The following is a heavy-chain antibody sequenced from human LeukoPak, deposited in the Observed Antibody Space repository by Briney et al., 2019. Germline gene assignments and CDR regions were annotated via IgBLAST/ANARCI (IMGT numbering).Heavy chain of an antibody. Sequence: SETLSLTCTVSGGSISSYYWSWIWQPPGKGLEWIGYIYYSGSTNYNPSLKSRVTISVDTSKNQFSLKLSSVTAADTAVYYCAGSGDGYNLAFDYWGQGTLVTVSS. CDR3: AGSGDGYNLAFDY. CDR1: GGSISSYY. CDR2: IYYSGST. J-gene: IGHJ4*02. V-gene: IGHV4-59*08. D-gene: IGHD5-24*01.